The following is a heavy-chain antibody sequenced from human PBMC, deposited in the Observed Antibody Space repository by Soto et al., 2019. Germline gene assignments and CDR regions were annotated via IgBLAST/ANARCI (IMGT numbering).Heavy chain of an antibody. D-gene: IGHD2-8*01. CDR3: ARGGKDIVLMVYSSHTPYYYYYMDV. CDR1: GGSFSGYY. J-gene: IGHJ6*03. CDR2: INHSGST. Sequence: SETLSLTCAVYGGSFSGYYWSWIRQPPGKGLEWIGEINHSGSTNYNPSLKSRVTISVDTSKNQFSLKLSSVTAADTAVYYCARGGKDIVLMVYSSHTPYYYYYMDVWGKGTTVTVSS. V-gene: IGHV4-34*01.